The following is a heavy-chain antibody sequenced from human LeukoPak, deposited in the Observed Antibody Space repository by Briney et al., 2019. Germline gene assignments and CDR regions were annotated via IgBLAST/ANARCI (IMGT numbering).Heavy chain of an antibody. CDR1: GFTFSSYC. J-gene: IGHJ4*02. Sequence: GGSLRLSCAASGFTFSSYCMSWVRQAPGKGLEWVANINQDGSEKYYVDSVKGRFTISRDNAKNSLYLQMNSLRTEDTAVYHCARDVMGCSSTSCFFDSWGQGTLVTVSS. D-gene: IGHD2-2*01. CDR2: INQDGSEK. V-gene: IGHV3-7*01. CDR3: ARDVMGCSSTSCFFDS.